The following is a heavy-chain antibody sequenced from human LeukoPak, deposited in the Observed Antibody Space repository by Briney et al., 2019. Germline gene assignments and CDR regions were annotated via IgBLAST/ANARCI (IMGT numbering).Heavy chain of an antibody. V-gene: IGHV3-23*01. CDR2: ISGSGGST. CDR3: AKDLQTSIAAPDLFDY. CDR1: GFTFSSYA. D-gene: IGHD6-6*01. J-gene: IGHJ4*02. Sequence: PGGSLRLSCAASGFTFSSYAMSWVRQAPGKGLEWVSAISGSGGSTYYADSVKGRFTISRDNSKNTLYLQMNSLRAEDTAVHYCAKDLQTSIAAPDLFDYWGQGTLVTVSS.